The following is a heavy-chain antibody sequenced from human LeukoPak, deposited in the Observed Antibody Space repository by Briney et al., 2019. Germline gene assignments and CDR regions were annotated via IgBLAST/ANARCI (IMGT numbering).Heavy chain of an antibody. V-gene: IGHV4-30-4*01. CDR3: ARSYNWNDGFDY. D-gene: IGHD1-20*01. J-gene: IGHJ4*02. CDR1: GGSISSGDYY. CDR2: IYYSGST. Sequence: PSETLSLTCTVSGGSISSGDYYWSWIRQPPGKGLEWIGYIYYSGSTYYNPSLKSRVTISVDTSKNQFSLKLSSVTAADTAVCYCARSYNWNDGFDYWGQGTLVTVSS.